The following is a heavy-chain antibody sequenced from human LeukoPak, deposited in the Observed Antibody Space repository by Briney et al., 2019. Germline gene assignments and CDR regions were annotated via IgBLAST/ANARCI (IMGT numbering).Heavy chain of an antibody. CDR3: ARVAGSYSIRPFDF. J-gene: IGHJ4*02. CDR1: GFTFDNYA. CDR2: IRVSDGYT. V-gene: IGHV3-23*01. D-gene: IGHD1-26*01. Sequence: GGSLRLSCAASGFTFDNYAMTWVRQAPGKGLEWVSAIRVSDGYTYYADSVQGRFIISRDKSKNTVSLQMNSPTGDDTALYYCARVAGSYSIRPFDFWGQGTVVIVSS.